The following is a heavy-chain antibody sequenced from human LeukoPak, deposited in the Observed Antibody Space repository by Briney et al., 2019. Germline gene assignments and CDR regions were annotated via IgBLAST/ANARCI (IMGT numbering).Heavy chain of an antibody. CDR3: ARDRGSGTKDYYGMDV. Sequence: GGSLRLSCAASGFTFSSHAIHWARQAPGKGLEWVVVISYDGSNEYYADPVKGRFTISRDNSKNTLYLQMNSLRAEDTAVYYCARDRGSGTKDYYGMDVWGQGTTVTVSS. V-gene: IGHV3-30-3*01. CDR2: ISYDGSNE. D-gene: IGHD1-26*01. CDR1: GFTFSSHA. J-gene: IGHJ6*02.